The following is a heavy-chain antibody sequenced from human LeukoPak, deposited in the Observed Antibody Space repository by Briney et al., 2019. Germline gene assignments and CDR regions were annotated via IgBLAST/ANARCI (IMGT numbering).Heavy chain of an antibody. D-gene: IGHD3-3*01. Sequence: SETLSLTCTVSGGSISSYYWSWIRQPPGKGLEWIGYIYYSGSTNYNPSLKSRVTISVDTSKNQFSLKLSSVTAADTAVYYCARGALGYTIFGVVPYFDYWGQGTLVTVSS. CDR2: IYYSGST. J-gene: IGHJ4*02. CDR3: ARGALGYTIFGVVPYFDY. V-gene: IGHV4-59*01. CDR1: GGSISSYY.